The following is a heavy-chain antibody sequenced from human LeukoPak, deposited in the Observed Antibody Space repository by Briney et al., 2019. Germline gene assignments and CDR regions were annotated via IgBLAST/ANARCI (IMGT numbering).Heavy chain of an antibody. CDR3: ARGPQWLALA. V-gene: IGHV4-34*01. Sequence: PSETLSLTCAVYGGSFSGYYWSWIRQPPGKGLEWIGEINHSGSTNHNPSLKSRVTISVDTSKNQFSLKLSSVTAADTAVYYCARGPQWLALAWGQGTLVTVSS. D-gene: IGHD6-19*01. J-gene: IGHJ5*02. CDR1: GGSFSGYY. CDR2: INHSGST.